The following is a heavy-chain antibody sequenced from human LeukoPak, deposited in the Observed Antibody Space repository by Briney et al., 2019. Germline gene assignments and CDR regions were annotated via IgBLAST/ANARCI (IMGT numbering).Heavy chain of an antibody. CDR2: IDGSGDTI. J-gene: IGHJ4*02. V-gene: IGHV3-48*02. Sequence: GESLRLSCAASGFTFSDYSMNWVRQAPGKGLEWVSYIDGSGDTIYYADSVKGRFTISRDNAKNSLDLQMNSPRDEDTAAYYCSRRFDCWGQGTLVTVSS. CDR1: GFTFSDYS. CDR3: SRRFDC.